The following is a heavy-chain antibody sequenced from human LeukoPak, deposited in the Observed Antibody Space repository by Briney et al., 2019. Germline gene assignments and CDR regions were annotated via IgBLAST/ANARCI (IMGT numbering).Heavy chain of an antibody. CDR3: ATADDLWSGMDN. Sequence: SGGSLRLSCAASGFTFSSYSMNWVRQAPGKGLEWVSSISSSSSYIYYADSEKGRFTISRDNAKNSLYLQMNSLRAEDTAVYYCATADDLWSGMDNWGQGTLITVSS. CDR2: ISSSSSYI. CDR1: GFTFSSYS. V-gene: IGHV3-21*01. J-gene: IGHJ4*02. D-gene: IGHD3-3*01.